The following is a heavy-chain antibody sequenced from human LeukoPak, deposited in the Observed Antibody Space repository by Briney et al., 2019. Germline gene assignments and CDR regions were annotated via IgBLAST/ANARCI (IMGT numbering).Heavy chain of an antibody. Sequence: NSSETLSLTCSVSVGSIRSYHWSWIRQPAGKGLEGIGRFYTNESTNYTPSLMRRVTMSVGTSKNQFSLRLSAGTAADTAVYYCARDDYNWFHPWGQGTLVTVSS. CDR1: VGSIRSYH. V-gene: IGHV4-4*07. J-gene: IGHJ5*02. D-gene: IGHD2-21*02. CDR3: ARDDYNWFHP. CDR2: FYTNEST.